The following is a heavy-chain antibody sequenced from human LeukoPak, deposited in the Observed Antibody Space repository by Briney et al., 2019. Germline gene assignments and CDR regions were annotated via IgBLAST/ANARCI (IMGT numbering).Heavy chain of an antibody. Sequence: GGSLRLSCAAFGFTVTDHYMTWVRQAPGKGLEWVSFIHGGGRAYYEDSVKGRFTISRDNSENTLYLQMNSLRAEDTAVYYCAKDLGAGELHPGPDDYWGQGTLVTVSS. J-gene: IGHJ4*02. CDR3: AKDLGAGELHPGPDDY. CDR2: IHGGGRA. D-gene: IGHD1-26*01. V-gene: IGHV3-66*01. CDR1: GFTVTDHY.